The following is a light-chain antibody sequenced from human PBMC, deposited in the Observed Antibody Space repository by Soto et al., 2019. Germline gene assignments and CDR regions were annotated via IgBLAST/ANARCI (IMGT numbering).Light chain of an antibody. V-gene: IGLV1-40*01. CDR1: SSNIGAGYD. CDR3: QSYDTSLSGVL. J-gene: IGLJ2*01. CDR2: GNT. Sequence: QSVLTQPPSVSGAPGQRVTISCTGSSSNIGAGYDVHWYQQLPGTAPKLLIYGNTNRPSGVPDRFSGSKSGTSASLAITGLQDEDEADYYCQSYDTSLSGVLFGGGTKLTVL.